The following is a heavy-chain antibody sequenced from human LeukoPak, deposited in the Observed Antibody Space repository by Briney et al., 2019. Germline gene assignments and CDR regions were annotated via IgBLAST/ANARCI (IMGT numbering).Heavy chain of an antibody. CDR2: IYYSGSA. Sequence: SQTLSLTCTVSGGSISSGDYYWSWIRQPPGKGLEWIGYIYYSGSAYYNPSLRSRVTISVDTSKNQFSLKLSSVTAADTAVYYCARGLARFHGSASDYWGQGALVTVSS. D-gene: IGHD2-2*03. CDR1: GGSISSGDYY. CDR3: ARGLARFHGSASDY. V-gene: IGHV4-30-4*01. J-gene: IGHJ4*02.